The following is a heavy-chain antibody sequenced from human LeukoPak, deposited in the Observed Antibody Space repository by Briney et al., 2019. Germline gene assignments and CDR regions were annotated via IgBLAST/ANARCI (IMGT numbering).Heavy chain of an antibody. CDR3: AKHLYASGGSCFDY. Sequence: GGSLRLSCAASGFTFSSYGMHWVRQAPGKGLEWVAVISYGGSNTYYADSVKGRFTISRDNSKNTLYLQMNSLRAEDTAVYYCAKHLYASGGSCFDYWGQGTLVTVSS. CDR2: ISYGGSNT. J-gene: IGHJ4*02. V-gene: IGHV3-30*18. CDR1: GFTFSSYG. D-gene: IGHD2-15*01.